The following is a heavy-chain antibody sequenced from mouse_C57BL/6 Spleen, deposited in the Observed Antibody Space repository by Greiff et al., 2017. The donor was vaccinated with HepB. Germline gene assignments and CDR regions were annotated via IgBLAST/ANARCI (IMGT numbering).Heavy chain of an antibody. D-gene: IGHD1-1*01. CDR1: GFTFSDYG. V-gene: IGHV5-17*01. Sequence: EVQLVESGGGLVKPGGSLKLSCAASGFTFSDYGMHWVRQAPEKGLEWVAYISSGSSTIYYADTVKGRFTISRDNAKNTLFLQMTSLRSEDTAMYYCARQANYYYGSSLDYWGQGTTLTVSS. CDR3: ARQANYYYGSSLDY. CDR2: ISSGSSTI. J-gene: IGHJ2*01.